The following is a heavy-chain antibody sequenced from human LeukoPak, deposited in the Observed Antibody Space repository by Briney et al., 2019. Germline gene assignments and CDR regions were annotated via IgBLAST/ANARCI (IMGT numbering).Heavy chain of an antibody. V-gene: IGHV4-59*08. D-gene: IGHD6-13*01. CDR2: IYYSGST. CDR3: ARQQYSSSWYLVWFDP. CDR1: GGSISSYY. J-gene: IGHJ5*02. Sequence: SETLSLTCTVSGGSISSYYWSWIRQPPGKGLEWIGYIYYSGSTNYNPSLKSRVTISVDTSKNQFSLKLSSVTAADTAVYYCARQQYSSSWYLVWFDPWGQGTLVTVSS.